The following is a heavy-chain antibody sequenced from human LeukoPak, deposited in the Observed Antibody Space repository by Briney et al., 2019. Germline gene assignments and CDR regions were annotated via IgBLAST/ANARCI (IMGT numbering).Heavy chain of an antibody. J-gene: IGHJ4*02. Sequence: ASVKVSCKASGYTFTSYDINWVRQATGQGLEWMGWMNPNSGNTGYARKFQGRVTMTRNTSISTAYMELSSLRSEDTAVYYCARGKPKRWLQPGKDYWGQGTLVTVSS. V-gene: IGHV1-8*01. CDR3: ARGKPKRWLQPGKDY. D-gene: IGHD5-24*01. CDR2: MNPNSGNT. CDR1: GYTFTSYD.